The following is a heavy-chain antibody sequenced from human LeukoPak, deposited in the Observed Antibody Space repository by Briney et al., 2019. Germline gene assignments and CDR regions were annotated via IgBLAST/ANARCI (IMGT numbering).Heavy chain of an antibody. D-gene: IGHD3-3*01. CDR2: INHSGST. CDR1: GGSFSGYY. J-gene: IGHJ3*02. V-gene: IGHV4-34*01. CDR3: ARVLRFLEWPDAFDI. Sequence: PSETLSLTCAVYGGSFSGYYWSWIRQPPGKGLEWIGEINHSGSTNYNPSLKSRVTISVDTSKNQFSLKLSSVTAADTAVYYCARVLRFLEWPDAFDIWGQGTMVTVSS.